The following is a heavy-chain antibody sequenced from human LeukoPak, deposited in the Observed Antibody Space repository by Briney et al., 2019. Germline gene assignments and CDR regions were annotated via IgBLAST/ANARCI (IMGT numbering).Heavy chain of an antibody. J-gene: IGHJ4*02. CDR2: ISYDGSNK. Sequence: GGSLRLSCAAPGFTFSSYAMHWVRQAPGKGLEWVAVISYDGSNKYYADSVKGRFTISRDNSKNTLYLQMNSLRAEDTAVYYCARDREAPTVTTLPVYWGQRTLVTVSS. V-gene: IGHV3-30-3*01. CDR3: ARDREAPTVTTLPVY. D-gene: IGHD4-17*01. CDR1: GFTFSSYA.